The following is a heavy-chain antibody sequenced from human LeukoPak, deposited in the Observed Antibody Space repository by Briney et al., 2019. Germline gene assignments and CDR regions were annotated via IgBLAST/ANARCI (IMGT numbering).Heavy chain of an antibody. D-gene: IGHD3-10*01. Sequence: SETLSLTCSVSGDSIGSYYWTWIRQSAGKGLEWIGYIFYSGSTNYSPSLKSRVTISVDTSNNQFSLQLRSVTAADTAMYYCARGRARDGSFPWLDSWGQGTLVTVSS. CDR1: GDSIGSYY. CDR3: ARGRARDGSFPWLDS. CDR2: IFYSGST. J-gene: IGHJ5*01. V-gene: IGHV4-59*01.